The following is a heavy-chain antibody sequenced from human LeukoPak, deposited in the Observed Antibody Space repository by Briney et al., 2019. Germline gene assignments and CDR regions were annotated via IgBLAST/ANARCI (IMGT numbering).Heavy chain of an antibody. D-gene: IGHD5-24*01. V-gene: IGHV3-15*01. Sequence: GGSLRLSCAASGFTFSTAWLTWVRQTPGKGLEWVGHIKSRAGGGTADYAAPAKGRFTVPRDDSTNMLYLQMNSLKTEDSAVYYCATEFYRDGYNYWGQGTLVTVSS. CDR3: ATEFYRDGYNY. J-gene: IGHJ4*02. CDR2: IKSRAGGGTA. CDR1: GFTFSTAW.